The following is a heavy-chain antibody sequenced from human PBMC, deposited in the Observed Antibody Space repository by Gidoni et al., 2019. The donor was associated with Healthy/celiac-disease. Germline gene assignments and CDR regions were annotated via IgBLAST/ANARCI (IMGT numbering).Heavy chain of an antibody. J-gene: IGHJ4*02. CDR1: GYTFTGYY. D-gene: IGHD5-12*01. V-gene: IGHV1-2*02. CDR2: INPTSGGT. CDR3: ARSLRRDGYNSWHY. Sequence: QVQLVQPGAPVQKPGASVQVSCKASGYTFTGYYMPCVRQAPAQGLEWMGWINPTSGGTNYAQKFQGRVTMTRDTSISTAYMELSRLRSDDTAVYYCARSLRRDGYNSWHYWGQGTLVTVSS.